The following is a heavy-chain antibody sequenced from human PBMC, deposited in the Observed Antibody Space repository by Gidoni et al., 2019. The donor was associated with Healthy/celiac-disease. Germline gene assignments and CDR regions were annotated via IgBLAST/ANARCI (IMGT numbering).Heavy chain of an antibody. D-gene: IGHD4-17*01. CDR2: ISYDGSNK. Sequence: QVQRVESGGGVVQPGRSLSPSCAASGSTFSSYGMHWVRQAPGKGLEWVAVISYDGSNKYYADSVKGRFTISRDNSKNTLYLQMNSLRAEDTAVYYCAKEANYGGNSLGYWGQGTLVTVSS. CDR1: GSTFSSYG. CDR3: AKEANYGGNSLGY. V-gene: IGHV3-30*18. J-gene: IGHJ4*02.